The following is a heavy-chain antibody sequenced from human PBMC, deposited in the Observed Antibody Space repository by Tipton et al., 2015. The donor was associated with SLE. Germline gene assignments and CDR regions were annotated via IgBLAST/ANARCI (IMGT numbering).Heavy chain of an antibody. CDR1: GFTFSSSA. Sequence: SLRLSCAASGFTFSSSAMSWVRQAPGKGLEWVSAISGSGGSTYYADSVKGRFTISRDNSKKTLYLQMNSLRAEDTAVYYCARGSGSYDYFDYWGQGTLVTVSS. CDR2: ISGSGGST. D-gene: IGHD1-26*01. J-gene: IGHJ4*02. V-gene: IGHV3-23*01. CDR3: ARGSGSYDYFDY.